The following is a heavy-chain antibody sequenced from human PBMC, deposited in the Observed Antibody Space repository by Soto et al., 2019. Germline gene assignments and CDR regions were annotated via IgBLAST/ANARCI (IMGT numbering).Heavy chain of an antibody. CDR1: GDSVSSNSAA. D-gene: IGHD5-12*01. CDR2: TYYRSKWYN. Sequence: SQTPSLNCPISGDSVSSNSAAWNWIRQSPSRGLEWLGRTYYRSKWYNDYAVSVKSRITINPATSKNQFSLQLNSVTPEDTAVYYCARAGGSGYGRRYYYYGMDVWGQGTTVTVSS. J-gene: IGHJ6*02. V-gene: IGHV6-1*01. CDR3: ARAGGSGYGRRYYYYGMDV.